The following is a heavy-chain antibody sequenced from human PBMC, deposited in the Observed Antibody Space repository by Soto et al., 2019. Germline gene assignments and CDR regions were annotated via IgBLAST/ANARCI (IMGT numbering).Heavy chain of an antibody. CDR1: GGTFSSYT. Sequence: QVQLVQSGAEVKKPGSSVKVSCKASGGTFSSYTISWVRQAPGQGLEWMGRIIPILGIANYAQKFQGRVTITADKSTSTAYMELSSLRSEDTAVYYCARVGVAAAGTGEFDYWGQGTLVTVSS. CDR3: ARVGVAAAGTGEFDY. D-gene: IGHD6-13*01. J-gene: IGHJ4*02. V-gene: IGHV1-69*02. CDR2: IIPILGIA.